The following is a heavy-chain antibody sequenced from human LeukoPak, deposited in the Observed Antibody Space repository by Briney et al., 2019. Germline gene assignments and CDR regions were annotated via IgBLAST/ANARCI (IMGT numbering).Heavy chain of an antibody. CDR1: GYTFTGYY. J-gene: IGHJ5*02. CDR3: ARDGYSYTNWFDP. CDR2: INPNSGGT. V-gene: IGHV1-2*02. Sequence: GASVKVSCKASGYTFTGYYMHWVRQAPGQGPEWMGWINPNSGGTNYAQKFQGRVTMTRDTSISTAYMELSRLRSDDTAVYYCARDGYSYTNWFDPWGQGTLVTVSS. D-gene: IGHD5-18*01.